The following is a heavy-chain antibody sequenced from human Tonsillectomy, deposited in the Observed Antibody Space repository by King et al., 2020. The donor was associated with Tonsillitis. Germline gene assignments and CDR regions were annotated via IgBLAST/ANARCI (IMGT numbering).Heavy chain of an antibody. CDR1: GFTFRNYA. D-gene: IGHD1-26*01. V-gene: IGHV3-30*01. CDR2: ISPNGGDK. J-gene: IGHJ4*02. CDR3: ARDSRVQWELLDS. Sequence: VQLVESGGGVVQPGRSLILSCAASGFTFRNYAINWVRQAPGKGLAWVAVISPNGGDKFYAYSVKGRFTLSRDNSKNTVYLQMNSLRTEDTAVYFCARDSRVQWELLDSWGQGTLVTVSS.